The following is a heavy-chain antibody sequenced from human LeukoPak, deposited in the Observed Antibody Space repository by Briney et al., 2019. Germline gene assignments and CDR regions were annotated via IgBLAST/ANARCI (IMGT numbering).Heavy chain of an antibody. CDR3: ARDLAWGGY. Sequence: PGGSLRLSCAASGFTVNNNYMTWVRQAPGKGLEWVSSITSSSSSMYSADSVKGRLTISRDNAKNSLYLQMSSLRAEDTAVYYCARDLAWGGYWGQGTLVTISS. J-gene: IGHJ4*02. CDR1: GFTVNNNY. CDR2: ITSSSSSM. D-gene: IGHD7-27*01. V-gene: IGHV3-21*01.